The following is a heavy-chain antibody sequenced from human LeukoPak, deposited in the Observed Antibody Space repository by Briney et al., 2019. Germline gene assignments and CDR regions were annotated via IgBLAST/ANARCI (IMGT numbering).Heavy chain of an antibody. V-gene: IGHV1-69*06. D-gene: IGHD3-10*01. J-gene: IGHJ4*02. Sequence: SVKVSCKASGGTFSSYAISWVRQAPGQGLEWMGGIIPIFGTANYAQKFQGRVTITADKSTSTAYMELSSLRAEDTAVYYCAREILWFGEYRYYFDYWGQGTLVTVSS. CDR1: GGTFSSYA. CDR3: AREILWFGEYRYYFDY. CDR2: IIPIFGTA.